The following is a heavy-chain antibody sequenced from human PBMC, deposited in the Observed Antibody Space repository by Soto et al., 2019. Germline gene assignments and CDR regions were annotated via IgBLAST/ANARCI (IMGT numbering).Heavy chain of an antibody. J-gene: IGHJ4*02. Sequence: QAQLVESGGGLVKPGGSLRLSCAASGYSFSKFYISWIRQSPGKGLEWIAYINHRGNTTYYADSVRGRFTISRDNANNMLLLQMDSLRAEDTAVYYCARDRGLCTRGACYSHWGQGTLVTVSS. CDR2: INHRGNTT. D-gene: IGHD2-8*02. CDR3: ARDRGLCTRGACYSH. CDR1: GYSFSKFY. V-gene: IGHV3-11*01.